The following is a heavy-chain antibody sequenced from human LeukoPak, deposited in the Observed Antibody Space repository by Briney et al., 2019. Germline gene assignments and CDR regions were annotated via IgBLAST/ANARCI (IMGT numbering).Heavy chain of an antibody. V-gene: IGHV4-34*01. CDR1: GGSFSGYY. CDR2: INHSGST. J-gene: IGHJ4*02. Sequence: SETLSLTCAVYGGSFSGYYWSWIRQPPGKGLEWIGEINHSGSTNYNPSLKSRVTISIDTSKNQFSLKLSSVTAADTAVYYCARGRDYWGQGTLVTVSS. CDR3: ARGRDY.